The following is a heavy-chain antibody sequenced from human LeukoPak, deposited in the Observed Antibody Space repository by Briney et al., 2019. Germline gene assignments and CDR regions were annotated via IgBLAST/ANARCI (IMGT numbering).Heavy chain of an antibody. J-gene: IGHJ4*02. CDR2: ISGSGGST. Sequence: PGGSLRLSCAASGFTFSSYAMSWVRQAPGKGLEWVSAISGSGGSTYYADSVKGRFTISRDNSKNTLYLQMNSLRAEDTAVYYCATRISPGSTRHPRDSSAPRYYFDYWGQGTLVTVSS. CDR3: ATRISPGSTRHPRDSSAPRYYFDY. D-gene: IGHD5/OR15-5a*01. V-gene: IGHV3-23*01. CDR1: GFTFSSYA.